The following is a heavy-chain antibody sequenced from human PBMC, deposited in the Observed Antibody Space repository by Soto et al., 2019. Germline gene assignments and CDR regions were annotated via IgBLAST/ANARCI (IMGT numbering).Heavy chain of an antibody. J-gene: IGHJ5*02. CDR1: GFTFSIYG. Sequence: QVQLVESGGGVVQPGRSLRLSCAASGFTFSIYGMHWVRQAPGKGLEWVALVSYDGSDEYYADSVKGRFTISRDNSKNMLFLHMSSLRPEDTAMYYCAKDYSSSWSSWGQGTLVTVSS. V-gene: IGHV3-30*18. D-gene: IGHD6-13*01. CDR3: AKDYSSSWSS. CDR2: VSYDGSDE.